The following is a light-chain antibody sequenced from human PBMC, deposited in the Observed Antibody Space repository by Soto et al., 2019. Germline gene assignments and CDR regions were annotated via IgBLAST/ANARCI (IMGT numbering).Light chain of an antibody. CDR2: GAS. CDR3: QQYGKSLIT. CDR1: QSVSNNY. Sequence: EIVLTQSPGTLSLSAGERATLSCRASQSVSNNYLAWYQQKPGQAPRLLFFGASSRATGIPDRFSGSGSGTDFTLTISRLEPEDFAVYYCQQYGKSLITFGQGTRLEIK. J-gene: IGKJ5*01. V-gene: IGKV3-20*01.